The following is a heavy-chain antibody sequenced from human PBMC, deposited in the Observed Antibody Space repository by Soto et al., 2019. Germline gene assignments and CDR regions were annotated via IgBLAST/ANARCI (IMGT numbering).Heavy chain of an antibody. CDR2: IIPILGIA. V-gene: IGHV1-69*02. CDR3: ARDDGLSYCGGDCYS. D-gene: IGHD2-21*02. J-gene: IGHJ4*02. CDR1: GGTFSSYT. Sequence: QVQLVQSGAEVKKPGSSVKVSCKASGGTFSSYTISWVRQAPGQGLEWMGRIIPILGIANYAQKFQGRVTMTADKSTSTAYMELSSLRSEDTGVYYCARDDGLSYCGGDCYSWGQGTLVTVSS.